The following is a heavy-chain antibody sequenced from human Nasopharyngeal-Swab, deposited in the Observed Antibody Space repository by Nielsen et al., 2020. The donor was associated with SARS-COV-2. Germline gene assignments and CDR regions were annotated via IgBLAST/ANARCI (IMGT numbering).Heavy chain of an antibody. Sequence: SETLSLTCTVSGGSLSTSHFYWGWIRQPPGKGLEWIGYIYFSGSTSYNPSLKSRVTMSVDTSKNQFSLNLTSVTAADTAMYYCARGPALVIRKTLSSGFDIWGQGTMVTVSS. CDR3: ARGPALVIRKTLSSGFDI. CDR2: IYFSGST. CDR1: GGSLSTSHFY. J-gene: IGHJ3*02. V-gene: IGHV4-61*05. D-gene: IGHD3-10*01.